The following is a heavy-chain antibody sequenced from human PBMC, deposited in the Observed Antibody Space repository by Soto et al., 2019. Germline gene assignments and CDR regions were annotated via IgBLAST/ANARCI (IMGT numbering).Heavy chain of an antibody. V-gene: IGHV4-30-4*08. CDR2: IYYNGTT. CDR3: AREGRSYGGNSVDY. D-gene: IGHD4-17*01. Sequence: TLSLTCTVSGVSISSPNFYWSWIRQHPGKGLEWIGHIYYNGTTYYNPTLKSRVSISVDTSKNQFSLKLISVTAADTAVYYCAREGRSYGGNSVDYWGQGALVTVSS. CDR1: GVSISSPNFY. J-gene: IGHJ4*02.